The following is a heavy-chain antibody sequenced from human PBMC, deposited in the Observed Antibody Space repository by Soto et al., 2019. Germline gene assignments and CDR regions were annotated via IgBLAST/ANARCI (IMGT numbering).Heavy chain of an antibody. V-gene: IGHV3-33*01. Sequence: QVQLVESGGGVVQPGRSLRLSCAASGFTFSSYGMHWVRQAPGKGLEWVAVIWYDGSNKYYADSVKCRFTISRDNSKNTLYRQMTSLRAEDTAVYYCARQSSRSGSSSAPGIYWGQGSLVSVSS. CDR3: ARQSSRSGSSSAPGIY. CDR1: GFTFSSYG. D-gene: IGHD6-6*01. J-gene: IGHJ4*02. CDR2: IWYDGSNK.